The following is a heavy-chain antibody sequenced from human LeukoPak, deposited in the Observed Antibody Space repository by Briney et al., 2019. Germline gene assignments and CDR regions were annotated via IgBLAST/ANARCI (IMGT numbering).Heavy chain of an antibody. CDR1: GGSFSGYY. Sequence: SETLSLTCAVYGGSFSGYYWSWIRQPPGKGLEWIGEINHSGSTNYNPSLKSRVTISVDTSKNRFSLKLSSVTAADTAVYYCARGGGSSSWYYYWGQGTLVTVSS. J-gene: IGHJ4*02. CDR3: ARGGGSSSWYYY. D-gene: IGHD6-13*01. CDR2: INHSGST. V-gene: IGHV4-34*01.